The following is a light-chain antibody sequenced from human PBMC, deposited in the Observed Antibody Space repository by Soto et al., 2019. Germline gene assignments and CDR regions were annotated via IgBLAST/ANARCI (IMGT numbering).Light chain of an antibody. V-gene: IGKV3-11*01. CDR1: QSVSSY. CDR2: DAS. J-gene: IGKJ4*01. Sequence: EIVLTQSPATLSLSPGERATLSCRASQSVSSYLAWYQQKPGQAPRLLISDASNRATGIPARFSGSGAGTDVTLTVSSLEPKDFAVYYCQQRRDWPLTFGGGTKVE. CDR3: QQRRDWPLT.